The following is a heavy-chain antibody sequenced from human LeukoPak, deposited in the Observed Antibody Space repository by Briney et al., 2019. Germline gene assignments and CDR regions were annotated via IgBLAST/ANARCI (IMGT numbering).Heavy chain of an antibody. D-gene: IGHD3-10*01. Sequence: HPGGSLRLSCAASGFTFSSYAMSWVRQAPGKGLEWVSAISGSGGSTYYADSVKGRFTISRDNSKNTLYLQMNSLRAEDTAVYYCAKVKPPIWFGESKLFDYWGQGTLVTVSS. V-gene: IGHV3-23*01. CDR2: ISGSGGST. CDR1: GFTFSSYA. J-gene: IGHJ4*02. CDR3: AKVKPPIWFGESKLFDY.